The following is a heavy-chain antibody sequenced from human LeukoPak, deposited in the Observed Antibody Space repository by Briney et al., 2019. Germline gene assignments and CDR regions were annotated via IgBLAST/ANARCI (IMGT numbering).Heavy chain of an antibody. CDR2: ISAYNGNT. Sequence: GASVKVSCKASGYTFTSYGISWVQQAPGQGLEWMGWISAYNGNTNYAQKLQGRVIMTTDTSTSTAYMELRSLRSDDTAVYYCARESTQDDAFDIWGQGTMVTVSS. CDR3: ARESTQDDAFDI. D-gene: IGHD2-15*01. CDR1: GYTFTSYG. J-gene: IGHJ3*02. V-gene: IGHV1-18*01.